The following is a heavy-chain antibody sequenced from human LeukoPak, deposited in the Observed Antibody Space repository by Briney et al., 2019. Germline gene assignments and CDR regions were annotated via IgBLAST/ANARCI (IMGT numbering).Heavy chain of an antibody. Sequence: KASETLSLTCTVSGGSISSYYWSWIRQPPGKGLEWIGYIYYSGSTNYNPSLKSRVTISVDTSKNRFSLKLSSVTAADTAVYYCASQRVGWTDAFDIWGQGTMVTVSS. CDR2: IYYSGST. CDR3: ASQRVGWTDAFDI. CDR1: GGSISSYY. J-gene: IGHJ3*02. V-gene: IGHV4-59*01. D-gene: IGHD5-24*01.